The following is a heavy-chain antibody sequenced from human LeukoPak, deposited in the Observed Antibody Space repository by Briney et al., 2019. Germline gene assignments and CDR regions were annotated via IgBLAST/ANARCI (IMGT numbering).Heavy chain of an antibody. CDR1: GFTFSDPY. D-gene: IGHD1-26*01. J-gene: IGHJ3*01. Sequence: GSLRLSCEASGFTFSDPYMSWIRQAPGKGLEWIGHVDSSGNTNYNPSLESRVTMSVDTSKKQFSLKLTSVTAADMAVYFCARQFLVGSTFHAFDLWGQGTRVTVSS. CDR3: ARQFLVGSTFHAFDL. V-gene: IGHV4-59*10. CDR2: VDSSGNT.